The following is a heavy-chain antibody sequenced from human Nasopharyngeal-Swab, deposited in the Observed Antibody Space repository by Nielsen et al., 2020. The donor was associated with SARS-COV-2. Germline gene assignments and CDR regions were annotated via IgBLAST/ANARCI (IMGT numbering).Heavy chain of an antibody. Sequence: GGSLKISCAASGFTFSDYYMSWIRQAPGKGLEWVSYISSSSSYTNYADSVKGRFTISRDNSKNTLYLQMNSLRAEDTAVYYCARERPGWPRGLYYGMDVWGQGTTVTVSS. CDR3: ARERPGWPRGLYYGMDV. D-gene: IGHD2-15*01. V-gene: IGHV3-11*05. CDR1: GFTFSDYY. CDR2: ISSSSSYT. J-gene: IGHJ6*02.